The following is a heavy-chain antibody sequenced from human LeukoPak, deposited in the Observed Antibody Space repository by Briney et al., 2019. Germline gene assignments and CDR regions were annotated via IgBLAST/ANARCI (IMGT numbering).Heavy chain of an antibody. CDR3: ARSLRYFDWYRGRGRFDP. D-gene: IGHD3-9*01. CDR2: INHSGST. J-gene: IGHJ5*02. V-gene: IGHV4-34*01. Sequence: SETLSLTCAVYGGSFSGYYWSWIRQPPGKGLEWIGEINHSGSTNYNPSLKSRVTISVDTSKNQFSLKLSSVTAADTAVYYCARSLRYFDWYRGRGRFDPWGQGTLVTVSS. CDR1: GGSFSGYY.